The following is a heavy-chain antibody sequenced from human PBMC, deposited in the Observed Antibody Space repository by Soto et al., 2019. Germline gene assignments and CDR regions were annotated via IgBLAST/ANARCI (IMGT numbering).Heavy chain of an antibody. D-gene: IGHD3-10*01. CDR1: GFTFSSYW. CDR3: ASDLYGSGSYAYYYGMDV. J-gene: IGHJ6*02. Sequence: EVQLVESGGGLVQPGGSLRLSCAASGFTFSSYWMHWVRQAPGKGLVWVSRINSDGSSTTYTDSVKGRFTISRDNAKNTLYLQMSSLRAEDTAVYYCASDLYGSGSYAYYYGMDVWGQGTTVTVSS. V-gene: IGHV3-74*01. CDR2: INSDGSST.